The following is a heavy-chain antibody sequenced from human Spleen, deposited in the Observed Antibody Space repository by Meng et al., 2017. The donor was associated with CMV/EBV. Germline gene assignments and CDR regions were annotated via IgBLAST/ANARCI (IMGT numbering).Heavy chain of an antibody. CDR2: IYYSGST. J-gene: IGHJ5*02. D-gene: IGHD3-10*01. CDR3: ARRRITMVRGVGGWFDP. CDR1: GGSISSSSYY. Sequence: SETLSLTCTVSGGSISSSSYYWGWIRQPPGKGLEWIGSIYYSGSTYYNPSLKSRVTISVDTSKNQFSLKLSSVTAADTAVYYCARRRITMVRGVGGWFDPWGQGTLVTVSS. V-gene: IGHV4-39*07.